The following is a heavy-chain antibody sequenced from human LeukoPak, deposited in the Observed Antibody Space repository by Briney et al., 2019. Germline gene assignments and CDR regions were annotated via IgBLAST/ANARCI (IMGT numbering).Heavy chain of an antibody. CDR1: GFTISSNY. V-gene: IGHV3-48*02. Sequence: GGSLRLSCAASGFTISSNYMNWVRQAPGKGLEWVSYISSRSSTISYADSVKGRFTISRDNAKNSVYLQMNSLRDEDTAVYYCARDQDYAFDYWGQGTPVTVSS. J-gene: IGHJ4*02. D-gene: IGHD4-17*01. CDR2: ISSRSSTI. CDR3: ARDQDYAFDY.